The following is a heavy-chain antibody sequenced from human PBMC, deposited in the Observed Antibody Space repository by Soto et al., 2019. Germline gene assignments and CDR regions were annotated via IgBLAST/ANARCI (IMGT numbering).Heavy chain of an antibody. J-gene: IGHJ4*02. D-gene: IGHD6-13*01. Sequence: GGSLRLSCLGSGSSFSSYGMYWVRQAPGKGLEWMTFISYNGNKKEYADSVKGRFTISRDNSKNTVYLEMNSLRGNDAGVYYCAKYSSTFVDWGQGTLVTVSS. CDR2: ISYNGNKK. CDR3: AKYSSTFVD. CDR1: GSSFSSYG. V-gene: IGHV3-30*18.